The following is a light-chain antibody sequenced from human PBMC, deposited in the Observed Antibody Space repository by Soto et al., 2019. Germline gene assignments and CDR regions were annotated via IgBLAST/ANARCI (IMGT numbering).Light chain of an antibody. CDR1: SSDIGAYDY. J-gene: IGLJ1*01. V-gene: IGLV2-14*01. CDR2: EVS. Sequence: QSALTQPASGSGAPGQSITVSCTGTSSDIGAYDYVSWYQQHPGKAPKVIISEVSKRPSGVSHRFSGSKSGNTASLTISGLQAEDEADYSCSSYTSSSTVGVFGTGTKVTVL. CDR3: SSYTSSSTVGV.